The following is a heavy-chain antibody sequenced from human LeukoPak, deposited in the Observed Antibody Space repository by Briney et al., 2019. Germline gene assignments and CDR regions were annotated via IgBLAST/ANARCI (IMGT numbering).Heavy chain of an antibody. CDR2: INPSGGST. V-gene: IGHV1-46*01. Sequence: ASVKVSCKASGYTFTSYYMHWVRQAPGQGLEWMGIINPSGGSTSYARKFQGRVTMTRDMSTSTVYMELSSLRSEDTAVYYCARFTYYYDSSGSAPTDAFDIWGQGTMVTVSS. D-gene: IGHD3-22*01. J-gene: IGHJ3*02. CDR1: GYTFTSYY. CDR3: ARFTYYYDSSGSAPTDAFDI.